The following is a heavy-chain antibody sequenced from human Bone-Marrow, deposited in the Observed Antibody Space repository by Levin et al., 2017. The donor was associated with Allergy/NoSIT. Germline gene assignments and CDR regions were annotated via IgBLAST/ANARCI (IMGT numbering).Heavy chain of an antibody. CDR3: VRTQLVRRCYDGFDV. J-gene: IGHJ3*01. V-gene: IGHV4-30-2*01. CDR1: DGSMTTDGYS. Sequence: SQTLSLTCDVSDGSMTTDGYSWGWIRQPPGKGLEWLGYIYHTGTTYYNPSLNSRLTMSADRSKHQFSLRLTSMSAADTAGYYCVRTQLVRRCYDGFDVWGQGTKVTVS. D-gene: IGHD4/OR15-4a*01. CDR2: IYHTGTT.